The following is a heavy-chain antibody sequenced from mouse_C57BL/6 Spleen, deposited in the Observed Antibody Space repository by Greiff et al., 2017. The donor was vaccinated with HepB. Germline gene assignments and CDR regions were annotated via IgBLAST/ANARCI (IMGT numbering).Heavy chain of an antibody. CDR2: IDPSDSYT. Sequence: VQLQQPGAELVMPGASVKLSCKASGYTFTSYWMHWVKQRPGQGLEWIGEIDPSDSYTNYNQKFKGKSTLTVDKSSSTAYMQLSSLTSEDSAVYYCARPGGNYFDYWGQGTTLTVSS. V-gene: IGHV1-69*01. CDR3: ARPGGNYFDY. J-gene: IGHJ2*01. CDR1: GYTFTSYW.